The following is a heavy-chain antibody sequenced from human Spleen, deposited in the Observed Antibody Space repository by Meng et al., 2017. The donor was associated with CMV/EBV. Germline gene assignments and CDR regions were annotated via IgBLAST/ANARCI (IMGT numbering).Heavy chain of an antibody. D-gene: IGHD6-13*01. CDR1: GASISSYY. CDR3: ARDRIAAASNWFDP. J-gene: IGHJ5*02. Sequence: SETLSLTCAVSGASISSYYWNWIRQAPGKGLEWIGNIFYSGSTNYNPSLKSRVTISVDTSKNQFSLKLSSVTAADTAVYYCARDRIAAASNWFDPWGQGTLVTVSS. V-gene: IGHV4-59*01. CDR2: IFYSGST.